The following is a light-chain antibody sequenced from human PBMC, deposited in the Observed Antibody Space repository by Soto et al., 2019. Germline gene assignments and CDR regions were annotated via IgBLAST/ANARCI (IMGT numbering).Light chain of an antibody. J-gene: IGKJ1*01. CDR1: QSISSY. Sequence: DIQMTQSPSSLSASVGDRVTITCRASQSISSYLNWYQQKPGNAPKLLIYAASSLQSGVPSRFSGSGSGTDFTLTISILQPEDFATYYCQQTYSTPRTFGQGTKVEIK. CDR2: AAS. CDR3: QQTYSTPRT. V-gene: IGKV1-39*01.